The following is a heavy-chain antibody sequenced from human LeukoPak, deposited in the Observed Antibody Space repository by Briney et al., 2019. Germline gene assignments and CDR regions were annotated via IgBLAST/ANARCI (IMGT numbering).Heavy chain of an antibody. D-gene: IGHD3-22*01. CDR3: AIDRLSYDWSDYRFHY. CDR1: GFTFRTYW. J-gene: IGHJ4*01. V-gene: IGHV3-7*01. CDR2: INDDGREV. Sequence: GGSLRLSCVASGFTFRTYWMNWFRRAPGKGLEWVGSINDDGREVNYVDSVRGRFIISRDNAKDSLYLQMNSLRVDDTAMYYCAIDRLSYDWSDYRFHYWGQGARVTVSS.